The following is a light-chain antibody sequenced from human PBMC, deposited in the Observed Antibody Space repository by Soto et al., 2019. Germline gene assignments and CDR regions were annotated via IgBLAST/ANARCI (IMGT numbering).Light chain of an antibody. CDR1: QGLVYSDGNTF. CDR3: VQGTHWPWT. CDR2: QVS. J-gene: IGKJ1*01. Sequence: DVVMTQSPLSLGQPATISCRSSQGLVYSDGNTFLNWFHQRPGQSPRRLIYQVSNRDSGVPDRFSGSGSGTDYTLTISRVEAEDVGIYYCVQGTHWPWTFDQGTKVEIK. V-gene: IGKV2-30*01.